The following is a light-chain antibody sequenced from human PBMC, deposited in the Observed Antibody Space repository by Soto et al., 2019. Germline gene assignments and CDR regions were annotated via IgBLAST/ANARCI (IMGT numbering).Light chain of an antibody. CDR1: QSVSTN. J-gene: IGKJ1*01. CDR3: QQYNNWPPWT. V-gene: IGKV3D-15*01. CDR2: GAS. Sequence: EIVLTQSPDTLSLSPGERATLSCRARQSVSTNLAWYQHKTGQAPRLLISGASNRATGIPDRFSGSGSETEFTLTISSLQSEDFAVYYCQQYNNWPPWTFGQGTKVDIK.